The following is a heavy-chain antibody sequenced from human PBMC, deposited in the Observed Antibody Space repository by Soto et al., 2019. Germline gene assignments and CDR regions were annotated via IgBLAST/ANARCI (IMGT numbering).Heavy chain of an antibody. J-gene: IGHJ6*02. CDR2: INPNSGGT. V-gene: IGHV1-2*02. CDR1: GYTFTGYY. CDR3: ARGGIAARYYYYYYGMDV. D-gene: IGHD6-25*01. Sequence: ASVKVSCKASGYTFTGYYMHWVRQAPGQGLEWMGWINPNSGGTNYAQKFQGRVTMTRDTSISTAYMELSRLRSDDTAVYYCARGGIAARYYYYYYGMDVWGQGTTVTVSS.